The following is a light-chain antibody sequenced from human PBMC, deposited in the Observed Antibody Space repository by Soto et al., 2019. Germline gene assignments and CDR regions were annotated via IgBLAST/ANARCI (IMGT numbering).Light chain of an antibody. Sequence: DVQMTQSPSSLSAFVGDRVTITCRASQGIAPYLAWFQQKPGKVPKLLIYATSTLQSGIPSRFSGSGSGTNFTLTIYSLQPEDVGTYYCQKYNSAPLTFGGGTKVDI. CDR1: QGIAPY. CDR2: ATS. V-gene: IGKV1-27*01. CDR3: QKYNSAPLT. J-gene: IGKJ4*01.